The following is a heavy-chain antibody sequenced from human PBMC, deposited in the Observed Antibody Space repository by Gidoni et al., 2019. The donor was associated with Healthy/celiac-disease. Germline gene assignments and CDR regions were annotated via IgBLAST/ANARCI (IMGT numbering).Heavy chain of an antibody. V-gene: IGHV4-61*02. Sequence: QVQLQESGPGLVKPSQPLSLTCTVSGGPLSRGSYYWSWIRQPAGKGLEWIGRIYTSGSTNYNPSLKSRVTISVDTSKNQFPLKLSSVTAADTAVYYCARGRPAGYSSTLFDYWGQGTLVTVSS. J-gene: IGHJ4*02. CDR3: ARGRPAGYSSTLFDY. CDR1: GGPLSRGSYY. D-gene: IGHD6-13*01. CDR2: IYTSGST.